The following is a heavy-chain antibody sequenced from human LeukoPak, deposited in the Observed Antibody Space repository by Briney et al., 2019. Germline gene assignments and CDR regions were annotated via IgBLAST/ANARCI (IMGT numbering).Heavy chain of an antibody. CDR2: INSNGDIT. Sequence: SGGSLRLSCSASGFPFSSFAMHWVRQAPGKGLEYVSAINSNGDITDYADSVKGRFTISRDSYKNTLYLHMSSLRAEDTAVYYCVESPHASSSYFDYWGQGTLVTVSS. V-gene: IGHV3-64D*09. CDR1: GFPFSSFA. D-gene: IGHD6-19*01. J-gene: IGHJ4*02. CDR3: VESPHASSSYFDY.